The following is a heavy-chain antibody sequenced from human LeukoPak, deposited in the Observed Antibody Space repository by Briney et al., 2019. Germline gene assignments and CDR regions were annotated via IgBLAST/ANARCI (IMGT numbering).Heavy chain of an antibody. D-gene: IGHD5-24*01. V-gene: IGHV1-69*13. CDR3: ARDGYNSYYFDY. J-gene: IGHJ4*02. CDR1: GGTFSSYA. CDR2: IIPIFGTA. Sequence: ATVKVSCKASGGTFSSYAISWVRQAPGQGLEWMGGIIPIFGTANYAQKFQGRVTITADESTSTAYMELSSLRSEDTAVYYCARDGYNSYYFDYWGQGTLVTVSS.